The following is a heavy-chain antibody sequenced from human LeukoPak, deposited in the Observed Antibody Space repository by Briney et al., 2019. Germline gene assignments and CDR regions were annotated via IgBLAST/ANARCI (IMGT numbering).Heavy chain of an antibody. J-gene: IGHJ4*02. CDR3: AKAPVTTCRGAYCYPFDY. CDR2: ISDSGNT. D-gene: IGHD2-21*01. Sequence: GGSPRLSCAASGFTFSSYWMSWVRQAPGKGLEWVSAISDSGNTYHADSVKGRFTISRDSSKNTLFLQMNRLRPEDAAVYYCAKAPVTTCRGAYCYPFDYWGQGTLVTVSS. V-gene: IGHV3-23*01. CDR1: GFTFSSYW.